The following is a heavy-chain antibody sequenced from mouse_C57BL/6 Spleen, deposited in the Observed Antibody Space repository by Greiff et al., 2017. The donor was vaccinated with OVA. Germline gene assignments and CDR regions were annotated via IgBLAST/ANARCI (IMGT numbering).Heavy chain of an antibody. CDR2: INPSTGGT. V-gene: IGHV1-42*01. CDR3: ARSYSSGYNYAMDY. D-gene: IGHD3-2*02. CDR1: GYSFTGYY. J-gene: IGHJ4*01. Sequence: VQLQQSGPELVKPGASVKISCKASGYSFTGYYMNWVKQSPEKSLEWIGEINPSTGGTTYNQKFKAKATLTVDKSSSTAYMQLKSLTSEDSAVYYCARSYSSGYNYAMDYWGQGTSATVSS.